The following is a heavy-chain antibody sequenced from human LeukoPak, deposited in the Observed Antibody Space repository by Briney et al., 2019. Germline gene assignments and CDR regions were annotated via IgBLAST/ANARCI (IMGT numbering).Heavy chain of an antibody. V-gene: IGHV3-7*01. CDR2: IRPDGAEK. J-gene: IGHJ4*02. CDR3: VRERAGFDY. Sequence: GGSLRLSCAASGFTFSDYWMSWVRQTPGKGLEWVAKIRPDGAEKHYVDSVKGRFIFSRDNAQNSMYLQMNSLRAEDSAIYYCVRERAGFDYWGQGTLVTVSS. CDR1: GFTFSDYW.